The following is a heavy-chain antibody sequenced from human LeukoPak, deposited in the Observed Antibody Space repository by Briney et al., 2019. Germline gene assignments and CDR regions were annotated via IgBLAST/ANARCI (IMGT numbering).Heavy chain of an antibody. V-gene: IGHV4-39*01. D-gene: IGHD6-19*01. CDR1: GGSISSSSYY. CDR2: IYYSGST. J-gene: IGHJ1*01. CDR3: ARGVTGGWYGDFQH. Sequence: PSETLSLTCTVSGGSISSSSYYWGWIRQPPGKGLEWIGSIYYSGSTYYNPSLKSRVTISVDTSKNQFSLRLSSVTAADTAGYYCARGVTGGWYGDFQHWGQGTLVTVSS.